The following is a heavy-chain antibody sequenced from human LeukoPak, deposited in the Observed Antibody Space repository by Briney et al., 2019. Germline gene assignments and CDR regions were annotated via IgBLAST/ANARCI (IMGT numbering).Heavy chain of an antibody. CDR1: GGSISSSSYY. CDR2: IYYSGST. D-gene: IGHD3-22*01. CDR3: ARRVDSSGYYFGY. J-gene: IGHJ4*02. V-gene: IGHV4-39*07. Sequence: SETLSLTCTVSGGSISSSSYYWGWIRQPPGTGLEWIGSIYYSGSTNYNPSLKSRVTISVDTSKNQFSLKLSSVTAADTAVYYCARRVDSSGYYFGYWGQGTLVTVSS.